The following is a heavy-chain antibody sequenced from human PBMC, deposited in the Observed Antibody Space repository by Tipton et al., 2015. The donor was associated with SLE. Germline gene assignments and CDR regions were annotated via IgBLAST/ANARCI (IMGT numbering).Heavy chain of an antibody. CDR3: ARGGASSIWFDP. D-gene: IGHD6-6*01. V-gene: IGHV4-61*01. CDR1: GGSISSGSSY. CDR2: INYSGST. Sequence: TLSLTCTVSGGSISSGSSYWCWIRQSPGKGLEWIGYINYSGSTNYNPSLKSRVTISVDTSKNQFSLMLTSVTAADTAVYYCARGGASSIWFDPWGQGILVTVSS. J-gene: IGHJ5*02.